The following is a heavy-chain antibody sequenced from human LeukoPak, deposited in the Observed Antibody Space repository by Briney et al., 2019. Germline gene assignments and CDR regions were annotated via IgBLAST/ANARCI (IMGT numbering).Heavy chain of an antibody. CDR3: ARHLRRGRFAEYSSSWNWFDP. V-gene: IGHV4-34*01. D-gene: IGHD6-13*01. J-gene: IGHJ5*02. CDR1: GGSFSGYY. CDR2: INHSGST. Sequence: SETLSLTCAVYGGSFSGYYWSWIRQPPGKGLEWIGEINHSGSTNYSPSLKSRVTISVDTSKNQSSLKLSSVTAADTAVYYCARHLRRGRFAEYSSSWNWFDPWGQGTLVTVSS.